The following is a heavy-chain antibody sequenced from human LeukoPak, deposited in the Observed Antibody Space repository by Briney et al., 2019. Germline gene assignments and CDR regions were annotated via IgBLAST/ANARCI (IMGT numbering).Heavy chain of an antibody. CDR2: INPNSGGT. CDR1: GYTFTGYY. V-gene: IGHV1-2*02. CDR3: ARELRRIAAAGTLGYFDY. J-gene: IGHJ4*02. Sequence: ASVKVSCKASGYTFTGYYMHWVRQAPGQGLEWMGWINPNSGGTNYAQKFQGRVTMTRDTSISTAYMELSRLRSDDTAVYYCARELRRIAAAGTLGYFDYWGQGTLVTVSS. D-gene: IGHD6-13*01.